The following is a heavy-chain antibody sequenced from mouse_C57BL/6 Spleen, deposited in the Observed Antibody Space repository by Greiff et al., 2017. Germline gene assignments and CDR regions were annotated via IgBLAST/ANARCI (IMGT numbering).Heavy chain of an antibody. Sequence: QVQLQQSGAELARPGASVTMSCKASGYTFTSYTMHWVKQRPGQGLEWIGYINPSSGYTKYNQKFKDKATLTADKSSSTAYMQLSSLTSEDSAVYYCARGGTSYAMDYWGQGTSVTVSS. V-gene: IGHV1-4*01. CDR1: GYTFTSYT. CDR3: ARGGTSYAMDY. CDR2: INPSSGYT. J-gene: IGHJ4*01. D-gene: IGHD3-3*01.